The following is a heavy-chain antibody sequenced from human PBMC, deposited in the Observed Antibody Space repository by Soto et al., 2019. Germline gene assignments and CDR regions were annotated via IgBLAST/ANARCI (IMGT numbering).Heavy chain of an antibody. V-gene: IGHV2-5*02. Sequence: SGPTLVNPTQTLTLTCTFSGFSLSTSGVGVGWIRQPPGKALEWLALIYWDDDKRYSPSLKSRLTITKDTSKNQVVLTMTNMDPVDTATYYCAHRRYNLADHHDAFDIRGQGTMVTVSS. CDR2: IYWDDDK. J-gene: IGHJ3*02. CDR1: GFSLSTSGVG. D-gene: IGHD1-1*01. CDR3: AHRRYNLADHHDAFDI.